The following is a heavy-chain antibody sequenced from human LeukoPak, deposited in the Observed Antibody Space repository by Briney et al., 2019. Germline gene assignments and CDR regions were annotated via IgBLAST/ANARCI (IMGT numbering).Heavy chain of an antibody. Sequence: GASVKVSCKASGYTFTSYAMNWVRQAPGQGLEWMGRIIPIFGTANYGQKFQGRVTITADESTSTVNMEMSSLRSEDTAVYYCARMTGYCISTSCYGKNWFDPWGQGTLVTVSS. J-gene: IGHJ5*02. D-gene: IGHD2-2*01. CDR1: GYTFTSYA. CDR3: ARMTGYCISTSCYGKNWFDP. V-gene: IGHV1-69*13. CDR2: IIPIFGTA.